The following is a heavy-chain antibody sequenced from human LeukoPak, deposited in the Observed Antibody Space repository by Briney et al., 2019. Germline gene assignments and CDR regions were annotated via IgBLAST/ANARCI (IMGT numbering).Heavy chain of an antibody. J-gene: IGHJ3*02. CDR1: GFTFDEYA. V-gene: IGHV3-9*01. Sequence: GGSLRLSCAATGFTFDEYAMHWVRQAPGKGLEWVSGISWNSGSIGYADSVKGRFTISRDNAKNSLYLQMNSLRAEETALYYCAKDIAAAGTEGAFDIWGQGTMVTVSS. D-gene: IGHD6-13*01. CDR2: ISWNSGSI. CDR3: AKDIAAAGTEGAFDI.